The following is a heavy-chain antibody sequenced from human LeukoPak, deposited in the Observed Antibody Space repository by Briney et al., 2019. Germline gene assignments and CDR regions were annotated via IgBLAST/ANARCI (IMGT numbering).Heavy chain of an antibody. D-gene: IGHD4-17*01. CDR1: GGSISSYY. Sequence: SETLSLTCTVSGGSISSYYWNWIRQPPGKGLEWIAYMVYRGNTKYNPSLKNRVTISVDTSKNQVSLKLTSVTAADTAVYFCASLTPSYGDYAFDNWGQGTLVTVSS. CDR3: ASLTPSYGDYAFDN. J-gene: IGHJ4*02. V-gene: IGHV4-59*01. CDR2: MVYRGNT.